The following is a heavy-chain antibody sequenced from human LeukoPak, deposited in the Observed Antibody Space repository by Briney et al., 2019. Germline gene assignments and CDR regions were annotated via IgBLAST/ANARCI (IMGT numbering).Heavy chain of an antibody. CDR3: ARVAYYYDSSGYYLYFDY. J-gene: IGHJ4*02. D-gene: IGHD3-22*01. CDR1: GYSFTSFW. V-gene: IGHV5-51*01. Sequence: GESLKISCKGSGYSFTSFWIGWVRQMPGKGLEWMAIIFPGDSDTRYSPSFQGQVTISADKSISTAYLQWSSLKASDTAMYYCARVAYYYDSSGYYLYFDYWGQGTLVTVSS. CDR2: IFPGDSDT.